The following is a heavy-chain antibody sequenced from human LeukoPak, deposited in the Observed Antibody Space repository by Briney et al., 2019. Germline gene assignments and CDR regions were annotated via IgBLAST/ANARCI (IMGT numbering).Heavy chain of an antibody. CDR2: IYYSGST. D-gene: IGHD3-22*01. J-gene: IGHJ3*02. Sequence: SETLSLTCTVSGGSISSGGYYWSWIRQHPGKGLEWIGYIYYSGSTYYNPSLKGRVTISVDTSKNQFSLKLSSVTAADTAVYYCASEIVDSSRDAFDIWGQGTMVTVSS. CDR3: ASEIVDSSRDAFDI. CDR1: GGSISSGGYY. V-gene: IGHV4-31*03.